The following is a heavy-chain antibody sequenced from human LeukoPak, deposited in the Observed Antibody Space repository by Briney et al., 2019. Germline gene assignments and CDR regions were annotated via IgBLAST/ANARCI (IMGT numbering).Heavy chain of an antibody. CDR2: IKQDGSEK. V-gene: IGHV3-7*01. CDR3: ARVRSGSHWRGKYYYYHYMDV. CDR1: GVSISSSNSY. Sequence: ETLSLTCTVSGVSISSSNSYWGWIRQPPGKGLEWVANIKQDGSEKYYVDSVKGRFTISRDNAKNSLYLQMNSLRAEDTAVYYCARVRSGSHWRGKYYYYHYMDVWGKGTTVTVSS. J-gene: IGHJ6*03. D-gene: IGHD1-26*01.